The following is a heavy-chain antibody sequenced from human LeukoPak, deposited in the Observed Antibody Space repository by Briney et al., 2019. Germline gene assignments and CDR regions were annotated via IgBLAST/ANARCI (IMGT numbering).Heavy chain of an antibody. D-gene: IGHD2-2*01. Sequence: SETLSLTCAVYGGSFSGYYWSWIRQPPGKGLEWIGEINPSGSTNYNPSLKSRVTISVDTSKNQFSLKLSSVTAADTAVYYCASLGYCSSTSCYDHGMDVWGKGTTVTVSS. V-gene: IGHV4-34*01. CDR1: GGSFSGYY. CDR3: ASLGYCSSTSCYDHGMDV. J-gene: IGHJ6*04. CDR2: INPSGST.